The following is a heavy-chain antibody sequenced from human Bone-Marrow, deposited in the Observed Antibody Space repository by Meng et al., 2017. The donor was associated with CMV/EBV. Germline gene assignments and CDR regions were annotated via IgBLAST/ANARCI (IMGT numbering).Heavy chain of an antibody. CDR2: IIPILGIA. V-gene: IGHV1-69*02. CDR1: GGTFSSYT. CDR3: ASGEDCSSTSCKEAFYYYGMDV. J-gene: IGHJ6*02. D-gene: IGHD2-2*01. Sequence: SVKVSCKASGGTFSSYTISWVRQAPGQGLEWMGRIIPILGIANYAQKFQGRVTITTDESTSTAYMELSSLRSEDTAVYYCASGEDCSSTSCKEAFYYYGMDVWGQGTTVTVSS.